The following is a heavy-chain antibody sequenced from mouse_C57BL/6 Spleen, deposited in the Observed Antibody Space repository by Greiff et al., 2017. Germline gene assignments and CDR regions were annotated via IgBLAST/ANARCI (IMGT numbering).Heavy chain of an antibody. CDR3: TRKGWYFDV. CDR1: GFTFSDAW. V-gene: IGHV6-6*01. J-gene: IGHJ1*03. Sequence: EVQLVESGGGLVQPGGSMKLSCAASGFTFSDAWMDWVRQSPEKGLGWVAASRNKANNNATYYAESVKGRFTISREDSKSSVYLQMNSLRAEDTGIYYCTRKGWYFDVWGTGTTVTVSS. CDR2: SRNKANNNAT.